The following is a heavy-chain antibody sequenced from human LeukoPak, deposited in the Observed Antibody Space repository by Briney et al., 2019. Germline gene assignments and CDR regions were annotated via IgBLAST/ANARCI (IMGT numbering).Heavy chain of an antibody. V-gene: IGHV3-30*04. Sequence: HPGGSLRLSCAASGFTFSSYALHWVRQAPGKGLEWVAVISYDGSNKYYADSVKGRFTISRDNSKNTLYLQMDSLRPDDTALYYCAGDPYGAYYFDYWGQGTLVTVSS. CDR2: ISYDGSNK. CDR3: AGDPYGAYYFDY. CDR1: GFTFSSYA. J-gene: IGHJ4*02. D-gene: IGHD4-17*01.